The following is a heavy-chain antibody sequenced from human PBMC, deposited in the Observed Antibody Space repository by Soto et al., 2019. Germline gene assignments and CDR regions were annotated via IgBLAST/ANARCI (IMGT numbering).Heavy chain of an antibody. V-gene: IGHV1-46*01. Sequence: AAVKFSCKASGYTLTSYYMNWVRQAPGQGLEWMGIINPSGGSTSYAQKFQGRVTMTRDTSTSTVYIELNSLRSEDKAVYYCARDRRQLGSLYGMDVWGQGTTVTVSS. D-gene: IGHD5-18*01. J-gene: IGHJ6*02. CDR2: INPSGGST. CDR1: GYTLTSYY. CDR3: ARDRRQLGSLYGMDV.